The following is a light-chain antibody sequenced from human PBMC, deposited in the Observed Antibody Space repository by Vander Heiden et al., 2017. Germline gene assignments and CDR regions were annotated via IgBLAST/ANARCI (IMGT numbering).Light chain of an antibody. Sequence: DFVLTQSADSLAVSLDERATITCKFSLSGFYSPNNTNALVGYQQIRGQPPKLLIYWASTRESGVPDRFTGSWSGTDFTLTISSLQAEDVAVYYCQQFFSIPTFRQGTRVEI. CDR1: LSGFYSPNNTNA. V-gene: IGKV4-1*01. CDR3: QQFFSIPT. CDR2: WAS. J-gene: IGKJ1*01.